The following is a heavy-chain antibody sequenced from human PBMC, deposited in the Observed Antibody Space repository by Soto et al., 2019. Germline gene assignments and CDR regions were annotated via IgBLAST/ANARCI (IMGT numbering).Heavy chain of an antibody. CDR2: ISGSGGST. Sequence: PGGSLGLSGAASGFTFSSYAMSWVRQAPGKGLEWVSAISGSGGSTYYADSVKGRFTISRDNSKNTLYLQMNSLRAEDTAVYYCAKAEDLGFLEWLLYGMDVWGQGTTVTVSS. J-gene: IGHJ6*02. CDR3: AKAEDLGFLEWLLYGMDV. CDR1: GFTFSSYA. D-gene: IGHD3-3*01. V-gene: IGHV3-23*01.